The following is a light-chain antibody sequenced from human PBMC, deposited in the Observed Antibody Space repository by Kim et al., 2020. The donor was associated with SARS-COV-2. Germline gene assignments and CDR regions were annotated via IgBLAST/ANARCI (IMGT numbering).Light chain of an antibody. V-gene: IGLV2-14*03. CDR1: GSDVGGYNY. CDR3: SSYTSSSTWV. CDR2: DVS. J-gene: IGLJ3*02. Sequence: GQSITISGTGTGSDVGGYNYVSWYQQHPGKAPNLMIYDVSNRPSGVSNRFSGSKSGNTASLTISGLQAEDEADYYCSSYTSSSTWVFGGGTQLTVL.